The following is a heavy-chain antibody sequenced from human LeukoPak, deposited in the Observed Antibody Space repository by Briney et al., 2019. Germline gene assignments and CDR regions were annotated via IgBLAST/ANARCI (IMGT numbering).Heavy chain of an antibody. J-gene: IGHJ4*02. V-gene: IGHV4-59*12. CDR2: IYYSGNT. CDR1: GDSISNYY. Sequence: PSETLSLTCTVSGDSISNYYWSWIRLPPGKGLEWIGYIYYSGNTDYNPSLKSRVTISVDTSKNQFSLKLSSVTAADTAVYYCARGGTYWGQGTLVTVSS. CDR3: ARGGTY.